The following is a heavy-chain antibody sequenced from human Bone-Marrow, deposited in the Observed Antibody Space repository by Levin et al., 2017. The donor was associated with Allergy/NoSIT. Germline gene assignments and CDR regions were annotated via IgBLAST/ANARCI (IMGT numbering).Heavy chain of an antibody. CDR3: ARGPPPREQNALPPSPYGMDV. CDR1: TGSIIGYF. Sequence: SETLSLTCTVSTGSIIGYFWSWIRQPPGKGLEWLGCFSLSGNTNYNPSLKSRLTISVDTSRNRFFLNLNSVTAADTAVYYCARGPPPREQNALPPSPYGMDVWGQGATVTVSS. V-gene: IGHV4-59*01. D-gene: IGHD1/OR15-1a*01. CDR2: FSLSGNT. J-gene: IGHJ6*02.